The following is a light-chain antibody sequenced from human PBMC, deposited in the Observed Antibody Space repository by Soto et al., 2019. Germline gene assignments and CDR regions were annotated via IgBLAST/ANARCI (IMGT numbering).Light chain of an antibody. V-gene: IGKV3-15*01. Sequence: EIVMTQSPATLSVSPGERATLSCRASQSVSTNLAWYQQKPGQAPRLLIYGASTRATGIPARFSGSGSGTEFTLTISSLQSEDFAVYYCHQYYNWPAFGQGTKVEIK. J-gene: IGKJ1*01. CDR2: GAS. CDR1: QSVSTN. CDR3: HQYYNWPA.